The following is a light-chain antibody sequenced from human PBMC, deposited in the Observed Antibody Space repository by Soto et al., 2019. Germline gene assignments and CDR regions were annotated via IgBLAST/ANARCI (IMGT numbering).Light chain of an antibody. J-gene: IGKJ4*01. CDR2: AAS. CDR3: QQYYGSPLT. V-gene: IGKV1-8*01. CDR1: QGISSY. Sequence: AIRMTQSPSSLSASTGDRVTITCRASQGISSYLAWYQQKPEKAPKLLISAASTLRSGVPSRFSGSGSGTDFTLTISCLQSEDFATYFCQQYYGSPLTFGGGTKVEIK.